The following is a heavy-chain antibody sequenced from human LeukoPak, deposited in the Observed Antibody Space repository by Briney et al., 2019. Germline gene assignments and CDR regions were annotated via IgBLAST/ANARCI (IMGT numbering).Heavy chain of an antibody. Sequence: AGTLSLTCAVSGVTISSVALSTGVREPPGKGLEWIGEIYHSGITNYNPALKSRLTLSVDKSKNQFSLKLSSVTAADTAVYYCAKGGDYVFDDWGQGTLVTVSS. CDR3: AKGGDYVFDD. D-gene: IGHD4-17*01. CDR2: IYHSGIT. V-gene: IGHV4-4*02. J-gene: IGHJ4*02. CDR1: GVTISSVAL.